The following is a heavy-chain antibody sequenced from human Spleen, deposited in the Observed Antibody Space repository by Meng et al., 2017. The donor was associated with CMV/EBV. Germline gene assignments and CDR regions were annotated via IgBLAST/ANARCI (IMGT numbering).Heavy chain of an antibody. Sequence: SYSMNWVRQAPGKGLEWVSSISSSSSYIYYADSVKGRFTISRDNAKNSLYLQMNSLRAEDTAVYYCARDGLGLYQLLPNDRRNWFDPWGQGTLVTVSS. D-gene: IGHD2-2*01. CDR1: SYS. V-gene: IGHV3-21*01. CDR3: ARDGLGLYQLLPNDRRNWFDP. CDR2: ISSSSSYI. J-gene: IGHJ5*02.